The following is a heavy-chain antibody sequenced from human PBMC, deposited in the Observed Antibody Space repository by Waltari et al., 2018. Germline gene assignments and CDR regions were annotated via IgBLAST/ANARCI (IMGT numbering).Heavy chain of an antibody. D-gene: IGHD3-3*01. CDR2: MWFDGTSK. J-gene: IGHJ4*02. V-gene: IGHV3-33*01. Sequence: QVQLVESGGGVVQPGRSLRLSCAAPGFTFRSSAMHWVRQAPGKVLESVSLMWFDGTSKYYADSVKGRFTASRDNSKNTLYLQMDSLRAEDTAVYYCGRDFFGSVDYWGQGTLVTVSS. CDR1: GFTFRSSA. CDR3: GRDFFGSVDY.